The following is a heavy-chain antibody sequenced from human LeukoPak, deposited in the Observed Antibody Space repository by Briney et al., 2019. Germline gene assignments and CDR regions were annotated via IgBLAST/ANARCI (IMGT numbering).Heavy chain of an antibody. D-gene: IGHD1-26*01. V-gene: IGHV1-69*04. CDR3: ARNALGGSYYLFFDY. Sequence: ASVKVSCKASGGTFSSYAISWVRQAPGQGLEWMGRIIPILGIANYAQKFQGRVTITADKSTSTAYMELGSLRSEDTAVYYCARNALGGSYYLFFDYWGQGTLVTVSS. CDR1: GGTFSSYA. J-gene: IGHJ4*02. CDR2: IIPILGIA.